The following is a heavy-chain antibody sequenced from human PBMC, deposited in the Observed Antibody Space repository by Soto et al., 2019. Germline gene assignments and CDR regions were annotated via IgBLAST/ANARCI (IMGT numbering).Heavy chain of an antibody. V-gene: IGHV4-31*03. CDR3: ASGGYYYDSSGYYPDAFDI. Sequence: QVQLQESGPGLVKPSQTLSLTCTVSGGSISSGGYYWSWIRQHPGKGLEWIGYIYYSGSTYYNPSLKSRVTISVDTSKNQFSLKLSSVTAADTAVYYCASGGYYYDSSGYYPDAFDIWGQGTMVTVSS. CDR1: GGSISSGGYY. D-gene: IGHD3-22*01. J-gene: IGHJ3*02. CDR2: IYYSGST.